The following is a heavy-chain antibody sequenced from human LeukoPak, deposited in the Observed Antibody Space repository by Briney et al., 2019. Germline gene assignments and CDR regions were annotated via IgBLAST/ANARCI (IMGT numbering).Heavy chain of an antibody. V-gene: IGHV4-39*07. Sequence: SETLSLTCTVSGGSISSSSYYWGWIRQPPGKGLEWIGSIYYSGSTYYNPSLKSRVTISVDTSKNQFSLKLSSVTAADTAVYYCARDLVLSIAAAADVWGKGTTVTVSS. CDR3: ARDLVLSIAAAADV. J-gene: IGHJ6*04. CDR1: GGSISSSSYY. CDR2: IYYSGST. D-gene: IGHD6-13*01.